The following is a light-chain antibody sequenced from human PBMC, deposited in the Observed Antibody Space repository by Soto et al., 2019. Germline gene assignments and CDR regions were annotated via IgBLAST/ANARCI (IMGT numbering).Light chain of an antibody. J-gene: IGKJ5*01. Sequence: TTSRSTLSVSGGYRITLSCMASQSVDINLAWYQQKPGQAPRLLIYGASTRATDMPGRFSGRGSGTEFTLTITSRQSDDFAVYYYQPYNQWSPVTFGQGTLQEIK. CDR3: QPYNQWSPVT. V-gene: IGKV3-15*01. CDR2: GAS. CDR1: QSVDIN.